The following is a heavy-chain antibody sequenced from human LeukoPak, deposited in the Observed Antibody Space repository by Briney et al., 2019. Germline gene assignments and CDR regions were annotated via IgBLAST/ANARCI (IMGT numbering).Heavy chain of an antibody. Sequence: SETLSLTCAVYGGSFSGYYWSWIRQPPGKGLEWIGEINHSGSTNYNPSLKSRVTISVDTSKNQFSLKLSSVTAADTAVYYCARRYCSGGSCYHDAFDIWGQGTMVTVSS. CDR3: ARRYCSGGSCYHDAFDI. CDR1: GGSFSGYY. CDR2: INHSGST. D-gene: IGHD2-15*01. J-gene: IGHJ3*02. V-gene: IGHV4-34*01.